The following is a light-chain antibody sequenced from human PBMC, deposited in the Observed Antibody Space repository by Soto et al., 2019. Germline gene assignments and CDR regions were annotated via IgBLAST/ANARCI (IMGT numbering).Light chain of an antibody. CDR2: AAS. V-gene: IGKV1-9*01. CDR1: QGISSY. CDR3: QQLNSYLGT. Sequence: DIQLTQSPSFLSASVGDRVTITCRASQGISSYLAWYQQKPGKAPKLLIYAASTLQSGVPSRFGGSGSGTEFTLTISSLKPEDFATYYCQQLNSYLGTFGQGTKLEIK. J-gene: IGKJ2*01.